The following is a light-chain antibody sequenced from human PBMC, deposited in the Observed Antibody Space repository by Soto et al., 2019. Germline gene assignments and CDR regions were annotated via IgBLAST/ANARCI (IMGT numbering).Light chain of an antibody. CDR3: QQTHGTPYN. CDR1: QSIDRF. J-gene: IGKJ2*01. CDR2: AAS. Sequence: DIRMSQSPPSLAASVGDRVTITCRASQSIDRFLNWYQQKPGKAPILLIFAASSLQDGAPSRFSGSGSGTDFALTITSLQPEDLATYCCQQTHGTPYNFGQGTKLQIK. V-gene: IGKV1-39*01.